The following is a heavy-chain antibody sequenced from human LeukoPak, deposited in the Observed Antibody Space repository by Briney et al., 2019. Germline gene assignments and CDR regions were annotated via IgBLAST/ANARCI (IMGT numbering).Heavy chain of an antibody. V-gene: IGHV3-48*03. CDR1: GFTFSSYE. J-gene: IGHJ4*02. CDR2: ISSSGSTI. CDR3: ASGNSSSWYGYFFDY. Sequence: GGSLRLSCAASGFTFSSYEMNWVRQAPGKGLEWVSYISSSGSTIYYADSVKGRFTISRDNAKNSLYLQMNSLRAEDTAVYYCASGNSSSWYGYFFDYWGQGTLVTVSS. D-gene: IGHD6-13*01.